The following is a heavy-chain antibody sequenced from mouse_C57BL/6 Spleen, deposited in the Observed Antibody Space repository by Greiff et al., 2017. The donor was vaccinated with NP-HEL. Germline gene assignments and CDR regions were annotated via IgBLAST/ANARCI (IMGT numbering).Heavy chain of an antibody. CDR3: ARNYYGSSFYWYFDV. J-gene: IGHJ1*03. D-gene: IGHD1-1*01. V-gene: IGHV1-52*01. CDR1: GYTFTSYW. CDR2: IDPSDSET. Sequence: VQLQQPGAELVRPGSSVKLSCKASGYTFTSYWMHWVKQRPIQGLEWIGNIDPSDSETHSNQKFKDKATLTVDKSSSTAYMQLSSLTSEDSAVYYCARNYYGSSFYWYFDVWGTGTTVTVSS.